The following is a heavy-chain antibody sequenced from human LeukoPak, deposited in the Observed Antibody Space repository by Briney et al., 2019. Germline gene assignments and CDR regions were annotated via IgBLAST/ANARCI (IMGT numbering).Heavy chain of an antibody. CDR1: GFAVSNNY. D-gene: IGHD3-22*01. Sequence: QPGGSLRLSCAASGFAVSNNYMSWVRQAPGKGLEWVAVIYDGGHTDYADSGKGRFTISRDSSKNTLYLQMNSLRPEDTAEYYCARARCDTCGYGSWGQGTLVTVSS. CDR2: IYDGGHT. CDR3: ARARCDTCGYGS. J-gene: IGHJ5*02. V-gene: IGHV3-66*02.